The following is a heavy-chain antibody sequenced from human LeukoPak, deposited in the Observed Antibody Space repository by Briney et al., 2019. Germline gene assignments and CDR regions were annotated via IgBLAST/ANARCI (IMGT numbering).Heavy chain of an antibody. CDR2: INPNSGGT. CDR1: GYTFTGYY. V-gene: IGHV1-2*04. Sequence: ASVKVSCKASGYTFTGYYMHWVRQAPGQGLEWMGWINPNSGGTNYAQKFQGWVTMTRDTSISTAYMELSRLRSDDTAVYYCARALAVADPLECWGQGTLVTVSS. D-gene: IGHD6-19*01. CDR3: ARALAVADPLEC. J-gene: IGHJ4*02.